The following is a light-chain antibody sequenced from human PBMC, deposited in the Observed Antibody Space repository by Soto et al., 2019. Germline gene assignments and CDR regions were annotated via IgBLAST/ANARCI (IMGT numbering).Light chain of an antibody. CDR3: SSYTTISTLEV. J-gene: IGLJ3*02. CDR2: EVS. V-gene: IGLV2-14*01. Sequence: QSALTQPASVSGSPGQSFTISCTGTSSDVGGYNYVSWYQQHPGKAPKLMIYEVSNRPSGVSNRFSGSKSGNTASLTISGLQAEDEADYYCSSYTTISTLEVFGGGTKLTVL. CDR1: SSDVGGYNY.